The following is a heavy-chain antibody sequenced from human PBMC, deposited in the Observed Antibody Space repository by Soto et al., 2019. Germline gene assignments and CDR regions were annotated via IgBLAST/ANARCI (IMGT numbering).Heavy chain of an antibody. D-gene: IGHD6-13*01. CDR2: INSNGGST. CDR3: VKDPGIAAAGTEAISY. J-gene: IGHJ4*02. CDR1: GFTFSSYW. Sequence: GGSLRLSCAASGFTFSSYWRHWVRQAPGKGLVCVSRINSNGGSTYYADSVKGRFTISRDNSKNTLYLQMSSLRAEDTAVYYCVKDPGIAAAGTEAISYWGQGTLVTVSS. V-gene: IGHV3-64D*08.